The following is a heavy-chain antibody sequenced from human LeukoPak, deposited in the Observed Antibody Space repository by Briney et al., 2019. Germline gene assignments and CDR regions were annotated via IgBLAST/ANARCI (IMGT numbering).Heavy chain of an antibody. J-gene: IGHJ4*02. CDR1: GFTFSRFG. V-gene: IGHV3-23*01. CDR3: ARGARLDY. CDR2: ISGSGGST. D-gene: IGHD3-16*01. Sequence: GGTLRLSCAASGFTFSRFGMSWVRQAPGKGLEWVAAISGSGGSTSYTDSVKGRFTISRHNAKNSLYLQMNSLRAEDTAVYYCARGARLDYWGQGTLVTVSS.